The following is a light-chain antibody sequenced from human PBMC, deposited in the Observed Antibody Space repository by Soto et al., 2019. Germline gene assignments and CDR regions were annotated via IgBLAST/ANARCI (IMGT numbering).Light chain of an antibody. Sequence: DIQMTQSPSSLSASVGDRVTITCRASQAIHSYLNWYQQKPGKAPNLLIFATSTLQSGVPSRFSSSGSGTDFTLTISSLQPDDFATYYCQQRETFGPGTKVDIK. CDR1: QAIHSY. V-gene: IGKV1-39*01. J-gene: IGKJ3*01. CDR2: ATS. CDR3: QQRET.